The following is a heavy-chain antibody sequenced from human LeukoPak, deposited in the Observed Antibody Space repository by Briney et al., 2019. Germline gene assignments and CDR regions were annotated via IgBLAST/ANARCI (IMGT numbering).Heavy chain of an antibody. J-gene: IGHJ1*01. Sequence: PGGSLRLSCAASGFAFSSYAMSWVRQAPGKGLEWVSVISGSGASTYYADSVKGRFTISRDNSKNSLYLQMNSLRTEDTALYYCARDSQEFFQHWGQGTLVTVSS. CDR2: ISGSGAST. CDR1: GFAFSSYA. CDR3: ARDSQEFFQH. V-gene: IGHV3-23*01.